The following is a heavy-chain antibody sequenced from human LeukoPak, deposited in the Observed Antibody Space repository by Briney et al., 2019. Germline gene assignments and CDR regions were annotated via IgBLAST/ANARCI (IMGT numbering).Heavy chain of an antibody. J-gene: IGHJ4*02. CDR3: ARGRADPHEYDF. V-gene: IGHV3-66*01. Sequence: GGSLRLSCAASGFTFSSYSMSWVRQAPGKGLEWVSVIHSGGTIYYPDSVRARFTISRDNSKNILYLQMNSLRAEDTAVYYCARGRADPHEYDFWGQGALVTVSS. CDR2: IHSGGTI. D-gene: IGHD2/OR15-2a*01. CDR1: GFTFSSYS.